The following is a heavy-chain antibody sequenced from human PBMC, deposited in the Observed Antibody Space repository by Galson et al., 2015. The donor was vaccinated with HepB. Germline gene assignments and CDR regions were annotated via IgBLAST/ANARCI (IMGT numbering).Heavy chain of an antibody. Sequence: SVKVSCKASGYTFAIYALNWVRQAPGQGLEWMGWINTNTGNPTYAQGFTGRFVFSLDTSVSTAYLQISSLKAEDTAVYYCARTPYYGSRSYYNAWFDPWGQGTLVTVSS. CDR1: GYTFAIYA. V-gene: IGHV7-4-1*02. J-gene: IGHJ5*02. D-gene: IGHD3-10*01. CDR3: ARTPYYGSRSYYNAWFDP. CDR2: INTNTGNP.